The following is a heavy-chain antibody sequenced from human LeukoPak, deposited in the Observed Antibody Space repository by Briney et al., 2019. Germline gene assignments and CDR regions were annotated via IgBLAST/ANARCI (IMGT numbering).Heavy chain of an antibody. J-gene: IGHJ5*02. V-gene: IGHV4-31*11. D-gene: IGHD3-10*01. CDR1: GGSISSGGYS. CDR2: IYYSGST. Sequence: PSQTLSLTCAVSGGSISSGGYSWSWIRQHPGKGLEWIGYIYYSGSTYYSPSLKSRVTISVDTSKNQFSLKLSSVTAADTAVYYCARGGPYSLYYYGSGSYPWGRGTLVTVSS. CDR3: ARGGPYSLYYYGSGSYP.